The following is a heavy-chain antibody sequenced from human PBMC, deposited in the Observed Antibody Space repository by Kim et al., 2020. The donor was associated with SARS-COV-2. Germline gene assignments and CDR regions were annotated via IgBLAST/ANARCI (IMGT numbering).Heavy chain of an antibody. Sequence: GESLKISCKGSGYRFTSQWITWVRQMPGKGLEWMGRIDLSDSYTDYSPSFQGHVTIAGDKSITTAYLQWTSLKASDTGTYYCARLELSSGMFSRLDVWGQ. J-gene: IGHJ6*02. V-gene: IGHV5-10-1*01. CDR1: GYRFTSQW. D-gene: IGHD3-10*01. CDR2: IDLSDSYT. CDR3: ARLELSSGMFSRLDV.